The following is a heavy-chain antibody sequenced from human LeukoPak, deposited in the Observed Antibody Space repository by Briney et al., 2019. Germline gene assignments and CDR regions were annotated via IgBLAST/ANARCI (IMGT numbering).Heavy chain of an antibody. V-gene: IGHV3-30-3*01. Sequence: PGRSLRLSCAASGFTFSTYAMHWVRQAPGKGLEWVAVILYDGSNKYYADSVRGRFTISRDNSKNTLYLQMNSLRAEDTAVYYCARDPYSSSSDDYWGQGTLVTVSS. D-gene: IGHD6-13*01. CDR1: GFTFSTYA. CDR2: ILYDGSNK. J-gene: IGHJ4*02. CDR3: ARDPYSSSSDDY.